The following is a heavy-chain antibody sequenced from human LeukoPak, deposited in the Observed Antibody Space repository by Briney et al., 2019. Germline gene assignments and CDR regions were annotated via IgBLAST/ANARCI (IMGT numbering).Heavy chain of an antibody. D-gene: IGHD6-19*01. CDR3: ARHTGVAGARKYYDY. CDR1: GGSISSYY. V-gene: IGHV4-59*08. Sequence: SETLSLTCTVSGGSISSYYWSWIRQPPGKGLEWIGYIYYSGSTNYNPSLKSRVTISVDTSKNQFSLKLSSVTAADTAVYYCARHTGVAGARKYYDYWGQGTLVTVSS. J-gene: IGHJ4*02. CDR2: IYYSGST.